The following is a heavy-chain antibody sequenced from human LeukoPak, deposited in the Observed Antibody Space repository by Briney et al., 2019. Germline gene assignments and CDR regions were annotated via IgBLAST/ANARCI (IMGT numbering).Heavy chain of an antibody. Sequence: PGGSLRLSCAASGFTFSTYWVHWVRQAPGKGLVWVSRINPDGSRTDYADSVKGRFTISRDNAKNSLYLQMNSLRDEDTAVYYCARDLRYSPGVFLDYWGQGTLVTVSS. CDR2: INPDGSRT. V-gene: IGHV3-74*01. CDR3: ARDLRYSPGVFLDY. CDR1: GFTFSTYW. J-gene: IGHJ4*02. D-gene: IGHD5-18*01.